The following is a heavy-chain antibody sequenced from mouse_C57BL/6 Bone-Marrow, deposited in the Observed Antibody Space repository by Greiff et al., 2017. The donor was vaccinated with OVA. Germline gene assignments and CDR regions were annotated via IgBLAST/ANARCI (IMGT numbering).Heavy chain of an antibody. CDR3: TQLRFAY. V-gene: IGHV6-6*01. J-gene: IGHJ3*01. CDR2: IRNKANNHAT. Sequence: EVKLMESGGGLVQPGGSMKLSCAASGFTFSDAWMDWVRQSPETGLEWVAEIRNKANNHATYYAESVKGRFTISRDDSKSSVYLQMNSLRAEDTGIYYCTQLRFAYWGQGTLVTVSA. D-gene: IGHD1-1*01. CDR1: GFTFSDAW.